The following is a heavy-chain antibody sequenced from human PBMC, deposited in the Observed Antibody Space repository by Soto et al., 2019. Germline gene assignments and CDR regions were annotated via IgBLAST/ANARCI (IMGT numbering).Heavy chain of an antibody. CDR2: INHSGST. CDR1: GGSFSGYY. D-gene: IGHD3-22*01. V-gene: IGHV4-34*01. Sequence: SETLSLTCAVYGGSFSGYYWSWIRQPPGKGLEWIGEINHSGSTNYNPSLKSRVTISVDTSKNQFSLKLSSVTAADTAVYYCARPNFNYYDSSGYYFDYWGQGTLVTVSS. J-gene: IGHJ4*02. CDR3: ARPNFNYYDSSGYYFDY.